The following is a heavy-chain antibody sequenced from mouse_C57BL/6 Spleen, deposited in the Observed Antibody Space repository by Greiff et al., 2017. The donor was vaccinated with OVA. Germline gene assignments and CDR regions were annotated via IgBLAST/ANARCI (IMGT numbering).Heavy chain of an antibody. CDR1: GYAFSSYW. D-gene: IGHD4-1*02. CDR3: ASSSQLGGFVY. V-gene: IGHV1-80*01. Sequence: VQLQQSGAELVKPGASVKISCKASGYAFSSYWMNWVKQRPGKGLEWIGQIYPGDGDTNYNGKFKGKATLTADKSSSTAYMQLSTLTSEDSAVYFCASSSQLGGFVYWGQGTLVTVSA. J-gene: IGHJ3*01. CDR2: IYPGDGDT.